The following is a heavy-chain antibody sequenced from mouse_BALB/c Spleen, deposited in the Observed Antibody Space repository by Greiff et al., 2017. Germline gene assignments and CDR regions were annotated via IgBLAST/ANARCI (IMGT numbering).Heavy chain of an antibody. V-gene: IGHV1-54*01. CDR3: ARGEAYYGNYDYAMDY. D-gene: IGHD2-10*01. Sequence: QVQLQQSGAELVRPGTSVKVSCKASGYAFTNYLIEWVKQRPGQGLEWIGVINPGSGGTNYNEKLKGKATLTADKSSRTAYMQLSSLTSDDSAVYFCARGEAYYGNYDYAMDYWGQGTSVTVSS. CDR1: GYAFTNYL. CDR2: INPGSGGT. J-gene: IGHJ4*01.